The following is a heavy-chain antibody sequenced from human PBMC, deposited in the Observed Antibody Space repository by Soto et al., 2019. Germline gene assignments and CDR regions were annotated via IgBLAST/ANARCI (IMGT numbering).Heavy chain of an antibody. D-gene: IGHD3-22*01. CDR3: AKDLGSSGYYSYFDY. CDR2: ISGSGGST. J-gene: IGHJ4*02. CDR1: GFTVSSYA. Sequence: PWWSLRLSCAASGFTVSSYAMIWVNQAPGKGLEWVSAISGSGGSTYYADSVKGRFTISRDNSKNTLYLQMNSLRAEDTAVYYCAKDLGSSGYYSYFDYWGQGTLVTVSS. V-gene: IGHV3-23*01.